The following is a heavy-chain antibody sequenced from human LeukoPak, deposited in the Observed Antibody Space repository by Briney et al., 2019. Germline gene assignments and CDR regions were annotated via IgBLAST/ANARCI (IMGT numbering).Heavy chain of an antibody. D-gene: IGHD3-10*01. J-gene: IGHJ6*04. CDR3: ARSWSCQDV. V-gene: IGHV3-21*01. Sequence: GGSESLFCAVSGFIFSSYSMKWVRQARGGGLEWVSSISSSSSYIYYADSVKGRFTISRENAKNSLYLQMNSLRAEDTAVYYCARSWSCQDVWGKGATVTVSS. CDR2: ISSSSSYI. CDR1: GFIFSSYS.